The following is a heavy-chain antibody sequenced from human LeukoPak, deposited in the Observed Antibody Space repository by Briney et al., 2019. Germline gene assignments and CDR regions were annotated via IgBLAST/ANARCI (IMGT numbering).Heavy chain of an antibody. CDR1: GYTFTGYY. Sequence: ASVKVSCKASGYTFTGYYMHWVRQAPGQGLEWMGWINPNSGGTNYAQKFQGRVTMTRDTSISTAHMELSRLRSDDTAVYYCARDCSTVTTPYFDYWGQGTLVTVSS. D-gene: IGHD4-17*01. CDR3: ARDCSTVTTPYFDY. CDR2: INPNSGGT. V-gene: IGHV1-2*02. J-gene: IGHJ4*02.